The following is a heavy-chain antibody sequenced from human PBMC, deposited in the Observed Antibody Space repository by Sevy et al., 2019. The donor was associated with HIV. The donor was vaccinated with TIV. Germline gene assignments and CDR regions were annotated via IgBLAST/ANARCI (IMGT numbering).Heavy chain of an antibody. D-gene: IGHD3-16*02. J-gene: IGHJ4*02. CDR3: ARGRGGGGGLSV. V-gene: IGHV1-2*02. CDR1: EDTFNDYY. Sequence: ASVKVSCKVSEDTFNDYYIHWVRQAPGQGLEWMGWINPNIGGTNYAQIFQGRVTMTRDTSISTGDMELRRLRSDDTGVFCCARGRGGGGGLSVWGQGTLITVSS. CDR2: INPNIGGT.